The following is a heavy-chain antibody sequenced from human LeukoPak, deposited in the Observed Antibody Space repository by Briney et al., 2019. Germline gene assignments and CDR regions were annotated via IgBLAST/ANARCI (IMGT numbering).Heavy chain of an antibody. CDR2: IIPIFGTA. CDR1: RGTFSSYA. V-gene: IGHV1-69*01. D-gene: IGHD6-13*01. Sequence: GASVKVSCKASRGTFSSYAISWVRQAPGQGLEWMGGIIPIFGTANYAQKFQGRVTITADESTSTAYMELSSLRSEDTAVYYCARDGEESWYSAHFYYYYYMDVWGKGTTVTISS. CDR3: ARDGEESWYSAHFYYYYYMDV. J-gene: IGHJ6*03.